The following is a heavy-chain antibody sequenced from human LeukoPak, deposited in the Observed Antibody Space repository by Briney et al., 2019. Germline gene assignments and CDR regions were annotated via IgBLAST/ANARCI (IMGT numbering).Heavy chain of an antibody. CDR3: ARAGYTYGSGRFDP. V-gene: IGHV3-30*02. D-gene: IGHD5-18*01. J-gene: IGHJ5*02. CDR1: GFSFSNYG. CDR2: IRNDGTSK. Sequence: GGSLRLSCAASGFSFSNYGMHWVRQAPGKGLEWVAFIRNDGTSKYYVDFVKGRFSISRDNSRNTLYLQINSLRDDDTAVYYCARAGYTYGSGRFDPWGQGTLVIVSS.